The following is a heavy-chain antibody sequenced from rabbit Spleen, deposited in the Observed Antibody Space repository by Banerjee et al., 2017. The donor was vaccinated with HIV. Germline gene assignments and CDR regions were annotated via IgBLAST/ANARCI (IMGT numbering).Heavy chain of an antibody. CDR1: GFSFSNKVV. Sequence: QSLEESGGGLVQPEGSLTLTCKASGFSFSNKVVMCWVRQAPGKGLEWIACIAAGRSGNTYSATWAKGRFTLSKTSSTTVTLQMTSLTVADTATYFCARDLVTVIGWNFNLWGPGTLVTVS. J-gene: IGHJ4*01. D-gene: IGHD1-1*01. V-gene: IGHV1S40*01. CDR3: ARDLVTVIGWNFNL. CDR2: IAAGRSGNT.